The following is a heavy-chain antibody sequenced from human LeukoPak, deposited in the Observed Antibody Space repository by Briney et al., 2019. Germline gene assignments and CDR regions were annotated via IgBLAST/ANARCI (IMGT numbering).Heavy chain of an antibody. V-gene: IGHV1-69*01. J-gene: IGHJ4*02. CDR1: RGTFSSYA. CDR3: ARVLSQPAYYFDY. CDR2: IIPIFGTA. Sequence: SVKVSCMPSRGTFSSYAISWVRQAPGQGLEWMGGIIPIFGTANYSQKFQGRVTLTADESTSTAYMELSSLRSEDTAVYYCARVLSQPAYYFDYWGQGTLVTVSS. D-gene: IGHD2-2*01.